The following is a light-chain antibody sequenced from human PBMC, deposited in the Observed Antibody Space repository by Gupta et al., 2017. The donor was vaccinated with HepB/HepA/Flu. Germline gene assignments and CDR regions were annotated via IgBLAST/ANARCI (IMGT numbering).Light chain of an antibody. Sequence: DIVITQSPDSLAVSVGERGTINCKSCQRVLYSFTNKNYFVWYQQKPGLPPKLLIHWASTLEAGVPDRFSGSGSGTDFTLTISSLQAEDGAVYYCQQYYDTPITFGQGTRLDIK. V-gene: IGKV4-1*01. CDR1: QRVLYSFTNKNY. CDR2: WAS. CDR3: QQYYDTPIT. J-gene: IGKJ5*01.